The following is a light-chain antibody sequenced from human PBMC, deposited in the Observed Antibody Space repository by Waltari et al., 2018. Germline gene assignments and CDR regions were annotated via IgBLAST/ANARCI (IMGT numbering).Light chain of an antibody. CDR3: QQYNSYSPET. J-gene: IGKJ1*01. Sequence: DIQMTQSPSTLSASVGDRVTITCRASQSISSWLAWYQQKPGKAPKLLLYKASSLESGVPSRFSGSGSVTEFTLTISSLQPDDFATYYCQQYNSYSPETFGQGTKVEIK. CDR1: QSISSW. CDR2: KAS. V-gene: IGKV1-5*03.